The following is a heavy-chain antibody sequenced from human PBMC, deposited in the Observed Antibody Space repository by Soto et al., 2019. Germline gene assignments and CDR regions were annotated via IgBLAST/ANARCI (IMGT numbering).Heavy chain of an antibody. CDR1: GFTFRNYD. J-gene: IGHJ6*02. CDR3: ARTDRDFYGLDV. CDR2: ISAAGDP. V-gene: IGHV3-13*05. Sequence: EVHLVESGGGLVQPGGSLRLSCEASGFTFRNYDMHWVRQGTGKGLEWVSGISAAGDPDYADSVEGRFTISRENAQNSFFLPMNSLRVGDTAVYYCARTDRDFYGLDVWGQGTTVIVS.